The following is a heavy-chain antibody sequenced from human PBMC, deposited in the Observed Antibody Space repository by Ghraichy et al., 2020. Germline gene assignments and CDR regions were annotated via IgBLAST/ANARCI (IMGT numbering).Heavy chain of an antibody. Sequence: SETLSLTCAVYGGSFSGYYWSWIRQPPGKGLEWIGEINHSGSTNYNPSLKSRVTISVDTSKNQFSLKLSSVTAADTAVYYCARDVYSSSWPPHYMDVWGKGTTVTVSS. CDR3: ARDVYSSSWPPHYMDV. D-gene: IGHD6-13*01. V-gene: IGHV4-34*01. CDR2: INHSGST. CDR1: GGSFSGYY. J-gene: IGHJ6*03.